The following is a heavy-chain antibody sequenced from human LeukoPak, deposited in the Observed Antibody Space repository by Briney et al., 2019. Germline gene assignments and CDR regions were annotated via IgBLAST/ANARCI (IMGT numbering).Heavy chain of an antibody. V-gene: IGHV4-4*08. J-gene: IGHJ5*02. CDR2: ISTGGDI. D-gene: IGHD3-22*01. CDR1: AGPICNSY. CDR3: VRGPGRGYDLEP. Sequence: PSETLSLTCAVSAGPICNSYCSWARQPPGKGLEFIGYISTGGDINYNPSLRSRATMSINTSNNQLSLTLTSVTTADTAVYFCVRGPGRGYDLEPWGQGSLVTVSS.